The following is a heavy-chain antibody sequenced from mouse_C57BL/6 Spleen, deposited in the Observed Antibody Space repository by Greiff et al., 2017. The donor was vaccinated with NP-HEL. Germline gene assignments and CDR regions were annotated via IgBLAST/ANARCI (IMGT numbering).Heavy chain of an antibody. J-gene: IGHJ1*03. CDR2: LWGGGST. Sequence: VQLKESGPGLVAPSQSLSITCTVSGFSLTSYGVDWVRQPPGKGLEWLGVLWGGGSTNYNSALMSRLSISKDNSKSQVFVKMNSLQTDDTAMYYCAKRGYDGYWYFDVWGTGTTVTVSS. V-gene: IGHV2-9*01. CDR1: GFSLTSYG. CDR3: AKRGYDGYWYFDV. D-gene: IGHD2-2*01.